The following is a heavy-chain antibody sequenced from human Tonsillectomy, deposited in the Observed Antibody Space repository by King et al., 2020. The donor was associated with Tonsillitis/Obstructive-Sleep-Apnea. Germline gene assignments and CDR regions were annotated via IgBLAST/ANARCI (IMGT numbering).Heavy chain of an antibody. V-gene: IGHV1-18*01. J-gene: IGHJ4*02. CDR2: ISAYNGNT. Sequence: QLVQSGGEVKKPGASVKVSCKASGYTFTSYGISWVRQAPGQGLEWMGWISAYNGNTNYAQKLQGRVTMTTDTSTSTAYMELRSLRSDDTAVYYCARDSAFVITMFRCDYWGQGTLVTVSS. CDR3: ARDSAFVITMFRCDY. D-gene: IGHD3-10*01. CDR1: GYTFTSYG.